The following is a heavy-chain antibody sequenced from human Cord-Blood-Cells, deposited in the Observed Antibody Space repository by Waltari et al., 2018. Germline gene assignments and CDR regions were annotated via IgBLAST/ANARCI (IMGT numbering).Heavy chain of an antibody. CDR3: ARDGEQQLAFDY. Sequence: EVQLVESGGGLVQPGGSLRLSCAASGFTVSSNYMSWVRQAPGKGLEWVSVIYSGGSTYYAESVKGRFTIARDNSKNTLYLQMNSLRAEDTAVYYCARDGEQQLAFDYWGQGTLVTVSS. D-gene: IGHD6-13*01. V-gene: IGHV3-66*01. CDR1: GFTVSSNY. J-gene: IGHJ4*02. CDR2: IYSGGST.